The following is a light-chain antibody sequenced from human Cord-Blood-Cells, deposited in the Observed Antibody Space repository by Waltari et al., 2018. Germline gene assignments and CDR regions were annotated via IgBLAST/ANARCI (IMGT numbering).Light chain of an antibody. CDR3: QQYGSSPWT. V-gene: IGKV3-20*01. J-gene: IGKJ1*01. Sequence: EIVLTQSPGTLSLSPGERATLSCRASQSVSSSYLAWYQQKPGQAPRLLSCGASSRATGIPDRFIGSGAGPDFTLTISRLEPEDLAVYYCQQYGSSPWTFGQGTKVEIK. CDR1: QSVSSSY. CDR2: GAS.